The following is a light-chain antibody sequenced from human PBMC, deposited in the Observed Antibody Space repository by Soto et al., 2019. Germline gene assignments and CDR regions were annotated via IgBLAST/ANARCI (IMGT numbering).Light chain of an antibody. CDR2: DAS. J-gene: IGKJ4*01. CDR3: QQRRNRGPLT. CDR1: QSVSSD. V-gene: IGKV3-11*01. Sequence: EVVLTQSPATLSLSPGERATLSCRASQSVSSDLAWYQQKPGQAPRLLIYDASNRATGIPARFSGSGSGTDFTLTISSLEPEDFAVYYCQQRRNRGPLTFGGGTKVEIK.